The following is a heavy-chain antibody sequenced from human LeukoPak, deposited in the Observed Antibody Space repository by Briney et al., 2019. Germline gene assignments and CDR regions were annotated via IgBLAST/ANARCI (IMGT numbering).Heavy chain of an antibody. CDR3: ATSYYRGSGSYFY. D-gene: IGHD3-10*01. CDR1: GFTFSSYA. J-gene: IGHJ4*02. Sequence: GGSLRLSCAASGFTFSSYAMSWVRQAPGKGLEWVSAMSGDGGSTFYADSVKGRFTISRDNFKSTLYLQMNGLRAEDTAVYYCATSYYRGSGSYFYWGQGTLVTVSS. CDR2: MSGDGGST. V-gene: IGHV3-23*01.